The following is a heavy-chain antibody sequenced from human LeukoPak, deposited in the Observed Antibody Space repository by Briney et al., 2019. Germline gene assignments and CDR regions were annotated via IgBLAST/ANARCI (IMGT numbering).Heavy chain of an antibody. D-gene: IGHD3-16*01. V-gene: IGHV3-23*01. Sequence: GGSLRLSCAASGFIFSSYVMGWVRQAPGKGLEWVSSISVGGGDTFASDSVKGRFTITRENSKNALYLQMTGLRVEDTAVYFCAKLNLGEMAYFDSWGQGTLVTVSS. CDR1: GFIFSSYV. J-gene: IGHJ4*02. CDR3: AKLNLGEMAYFDS. CDR2: ISVGGGDT.